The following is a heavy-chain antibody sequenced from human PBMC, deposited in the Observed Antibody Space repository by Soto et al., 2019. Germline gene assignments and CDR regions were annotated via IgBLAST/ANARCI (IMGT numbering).Heavy chain of an antibody. V-gene: IGHV3-33*01. D-gene: IGHD3-9*01. CDR2: IWYDGSNK. J-gene: IGHJ6*02. CDR1: GFTFSSYG. CDR3: ARDEKLLTDPLEGYYYGMDV. Sequence: GGSLRLSCAASGFTFSSYGMHWVRQAPGKGLEWVAVIWYDGSNKYYADSVKGRFTISRDNSKNTLCLQMNSLRAEDTAVYYCARDEKLLTDPLEGYYYGMDVWGQGTTVTV.